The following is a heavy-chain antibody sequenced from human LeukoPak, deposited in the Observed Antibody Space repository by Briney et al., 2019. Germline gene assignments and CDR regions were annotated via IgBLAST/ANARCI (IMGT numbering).Heavy chain of an antibody. Sequence: SGGSLRLSCAASGFTFSNYAMSWVRQAPGKGLEWVSGISGSGGSTYYADSVKGRFTISRDNSKNTLYLHMNSLRAEDTAVYYCAKAKAGYCSDGNCNFDYWGQGTLVTVSS. D-gene: IGHD2-15*01. J-gene: IGHJ4*02. V-gene: IGHV3-23*01. CDR3: AKAKAGYCSDGNCNFDY. CDR1: GFTFSNYA. CDR2: ISGSGGST.